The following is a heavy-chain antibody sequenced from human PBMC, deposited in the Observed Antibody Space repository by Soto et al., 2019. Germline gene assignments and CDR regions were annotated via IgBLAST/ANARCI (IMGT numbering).Heavy chain of an antibody. J-gene: IGHJ1*01. CDR2: IRSKANSYAT. V-gene: IGHV3-73*01. CDR3: IMTLDSSWYEYFQH. D-gene: IGHD6-13*01. CDR1: GFTFSGSA. Sequence: GGSLRLSCAASGFTFSGSAMHWVRQASGKGLEWVGRIRSKANSYATAYAASVKGRFTISRDDSKNTAYLQMNSLKTEDTAVYYCIMTLDSSWYEYFQHWGQGTLVTVSS.